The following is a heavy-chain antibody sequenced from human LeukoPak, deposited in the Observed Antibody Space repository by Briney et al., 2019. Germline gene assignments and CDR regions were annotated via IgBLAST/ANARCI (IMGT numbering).Heavy chain of an antibody. CDR3: ARRIAADSDAFDI. V-gene: IGHV5-51*01. J-gene: IGHJ3*02. Sequence: GESLKISCQGLGYRFASYWIGWVRQMPGKGLEWMGIIHPDDSETRYSPSFQGQVTMSVDKSIFTAYLQWSSLKAWDTGMYYCARRIAADSDAFDIWGQGTMVTVSP. CDR1: GYRFASYW. D-gene: IGHD6-13*01. CDR2: IHPDDSET.